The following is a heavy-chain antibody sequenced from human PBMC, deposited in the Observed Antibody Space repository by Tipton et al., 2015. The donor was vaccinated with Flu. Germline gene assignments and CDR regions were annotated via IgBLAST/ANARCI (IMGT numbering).Heavy chain of an antibody. J-gene: IGHJ4*02. CDR1: GGSIRGCV. V-gene: IGHV4-59*01. CDR3: AKDKTGLDGSFQYQFDS. D-gene: IGHD2-2*01. Sequence: TLSLTCTVSGGSIRGCVWTWIRQPPGRGLEWMGYIYDTGSTYYNPSLKGRVIMSVDTSKNQLSLKMRSVTAADTAIYYCAKDKTGLDGSFQYQFDSWGQGALVVVSS. CDR2: IYDTGST.